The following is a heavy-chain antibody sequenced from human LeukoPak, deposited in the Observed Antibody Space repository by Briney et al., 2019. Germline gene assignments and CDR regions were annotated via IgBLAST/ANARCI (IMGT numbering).Heavy chain of an antibody. CDR3: AKRSGAPNNFDY. J-gene: IGHJ4*02. Sequence: GGSLRLSCAASGFTFSSYEMNWVRQAPGKGLEWVSYISSRGKTIYYADSVKGRFTISRDNSRNSLFLQMNSLRTEDTALYFCAKRSGAPNNFDYWGQGVLVTVSS. V-gene: IGHV3-48*03. CDR2: ISSRGKTI. D-gene: IGHD5-24*01. CDR1: GFTFSSYE.